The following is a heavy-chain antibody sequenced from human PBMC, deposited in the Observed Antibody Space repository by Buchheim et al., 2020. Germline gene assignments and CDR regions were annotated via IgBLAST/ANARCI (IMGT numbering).Heavy chain of an antibody. Sequence: QVQLQESGPGLVKPSGTLSLTCTVSGASISSNNWWSWVRQPPGKGLEWIGEVYYSGSTNYNPSLTSRLTISVAVSNNEFSLKLNSVTAADTGVYYCARAITMSPWGQGTL. CDR2: VYYSGST. J-gene: IGHJ5*02. CDR1: GASISSNNW. V-gene: IGHV4-4*02. D-gene: IGHD3-22*01. CDR3: ARAITMSP.